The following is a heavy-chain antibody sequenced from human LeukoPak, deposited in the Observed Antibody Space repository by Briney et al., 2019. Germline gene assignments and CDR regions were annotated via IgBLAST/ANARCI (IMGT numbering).Heavy chain of an antibody. CDR2: IYTSGGT. D-gene: IGHD1-14*01. CDR1: GGSISSGSYY. Sequence: SETLSLTCTVSGGSISSGSYYWSWIRQPAGKGLEWIGRIYTSGGTNYNPSLKSRVTMSVDTSKNQFSLKLSSVTAADTAVYYCARGITLPGPGYYYYYMDVWGKGTTVTISS. V-gene: IGHV4-61*02. J-gene: IGHJ6*03. CDR3: ARGITLPGPGYYYYYMDV.